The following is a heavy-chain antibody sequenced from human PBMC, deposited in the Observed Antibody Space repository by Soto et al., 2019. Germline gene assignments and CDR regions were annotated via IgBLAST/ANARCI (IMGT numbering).Heavy chain of an antibody. V-gene: IGHV3-30-3*01. D-gene: IGHD3-3*01. CDR1: GFTFSSYA. J-gene: IGHJ5*02. CDR2: ISYDGSNK. CDR3: AREPRREVTIFAYTANLSGFWFDP. Sequence: GGSLRLSCAASGFTFSSYAMHWVRQAPGKGLEWVAVISYDGSNKYYADSVKGRFTISRDNSKNTLYLQMNSLRAEDTAVYYCAREPRREVTIFAYTANLSGFWFDPWGQGTLVTVSS.